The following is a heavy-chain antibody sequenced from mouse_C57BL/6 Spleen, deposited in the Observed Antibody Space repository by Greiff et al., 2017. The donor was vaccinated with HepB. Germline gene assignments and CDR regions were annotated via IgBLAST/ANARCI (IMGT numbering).Heavy chain of an antibody. J-gene: IGHJ3*01. Sequence: QVQLQQPGAELVKPGASVKMSCKASGYTFTSYWITWVKQRPGQGLEWIGDIYPGSGSTNYNEKFKSKATLTVDTSSSTAYMQLSSLTSEDSAVYYWARELGYGSSFAYWGQGTLVTVSA. CDR2: IYPGSGST. D-gene: IGHD1-1*01. CDR3: ARELGYGSSFAY. CDR1: GYTFTSYW. V-gene: IGHV1-55*01.